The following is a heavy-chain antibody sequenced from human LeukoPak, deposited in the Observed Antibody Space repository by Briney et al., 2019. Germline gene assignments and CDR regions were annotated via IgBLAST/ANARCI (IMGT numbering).Heavy chain of an antibody. J-gene: IGHJ4*02. CDR2: IYYSGST. CDR3: ARNSPRPYYYDSSGYHPAHFDY. CDR1: GGSISSYY. Sequence: SETLSLTCTVSGGSISSYYWSWLRQPPGKGLEWIGYIYYSGSTNYNPSLKSRVTISVDTSKNQFSLKLSSVTAADTAVYYCARNSPRPYYYDSSGYHPAHFDYWGQGTLVTVSS. D-gene: IGHD3-22*01. V-gene: IGHV4-59*01.